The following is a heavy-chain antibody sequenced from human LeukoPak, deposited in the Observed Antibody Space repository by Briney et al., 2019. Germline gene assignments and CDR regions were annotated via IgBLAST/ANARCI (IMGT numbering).Heavy chain of an antibody. CDR3: ARDYYGSGSYYQTTYFDY. J-gene: IGHJ4*02. CDR1: GFTFSSYA. D-gene: IGHD3-10*01. CDR2: ISGSGGST. V-gene: IGHV3-23*01. Sequence: GGSLRLSCAASGFTFSSYAMSWVRQAPGKGLEWVSAISGSGGSTYYADSVKGRFTISRDNSKNTLYLQMNSLRAEDTAVYYCARDYYGSGSYYQTTYFDYWGQGTLVTVSS.